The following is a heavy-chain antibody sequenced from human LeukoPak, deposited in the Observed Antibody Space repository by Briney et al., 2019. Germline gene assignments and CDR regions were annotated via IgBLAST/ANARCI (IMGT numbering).Heavy chain of an antibody. J-gene: IGHJ6*02. D-gene: IGHD3-9*01. CDR1: GFTFSSYA. V-gene: IGHV3-23*01. CDR2: ISGSGGST. Sequence: PGGSLRLSCAASGFTFSSYAMSWVRQAPGKGLEWVSAISGSGGSTYYADSVKGRFTISRDNSKSTLYLQMNSLRAEDTAVYYCAKEIRGYDILTGYYYYYGMDVWGQGTTVTVSS. CDR3: AKEIRGYDILTGYYYYYGMDV.